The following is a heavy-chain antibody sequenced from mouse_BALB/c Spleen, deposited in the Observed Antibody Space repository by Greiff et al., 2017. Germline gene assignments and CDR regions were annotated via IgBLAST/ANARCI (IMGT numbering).Heavy chain of an antibody. CDR2: IRNKANGYTT. CDR1: GFTFTDYY. V-gene: IGHV7-3*02. J-gene: IGHJ4*01. Sequence: EVNLVESGGGLVQPGGSLRLSCATSGFTFTDYYMSWVRQPPGKALEWLGFIRNKANGYTTEYSASVKGRFTISRDNSQSILYLQMNTLRAEDSATYYCARARTGYAMDYWGQGTSVTVSS. D-gene: IGHD4-1*01. CDR3: ARARTGYAMDY.